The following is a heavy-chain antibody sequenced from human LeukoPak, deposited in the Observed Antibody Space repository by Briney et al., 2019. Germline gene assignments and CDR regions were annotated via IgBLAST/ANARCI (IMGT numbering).Heavy chain of an antibody. CDR2: ISSSSSYI. D-gene: IGHD3-16*01. CDR1: GFTFSSYS. CDR3: AREVRGSYSYYGMDV. V-gene: IGHV3-21*03. Sequence: GGSLRLSCAASGFTFSSYSTNWVRQAPGKGLEWVSSISSSSSYIYYADSVKGRFTISRDNAKNSLYLQMNSLRAEDTAVYYCAREVRGSYSYYGMDVWGQGTTVTVSS. J-gene: IGHJ6*02.